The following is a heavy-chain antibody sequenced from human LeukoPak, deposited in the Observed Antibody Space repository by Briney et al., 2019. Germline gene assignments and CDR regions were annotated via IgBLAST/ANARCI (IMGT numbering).Heavy chain of an antibody. D-gene: IGHD2-21*01. J-gene: IGHJ4*02. CDR3: AKFLPTHIVVANYYFDY. CDR2: ISGSGGST. V-gene: IGHV3-23*01. CDR1: GFTFTTYG. Sequence: GALRLSWAASGFTFTTYGIHWVRQAPGKGLEWVSAISGSGGSTYYADSVKGRFTISRDNSKNTLYLHMNSLRAEDTAVYYCAKFLPTHIVVANYYFDYWGQGTLVTVSS.